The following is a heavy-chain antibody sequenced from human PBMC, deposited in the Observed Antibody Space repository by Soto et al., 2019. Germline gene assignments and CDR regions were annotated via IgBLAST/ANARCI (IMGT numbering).Heavy chain of an antibody. J-gene: IGHJ4*02. Sequence: AAVKVSCKASGYTFTNYGISWVRQAPGQGLEWMGWISHWGKTNYAQKLQGRVTMTTDTSASTAFMELRSLRSDDTAMYFCARDLDGSGSYYTDYWGQGTLVTVSS. V-gene: IGHV1-18*01. CDR1: GYTFTNYG. CDR2: ISHWGKT. CDR3: ARDLDGSGSYYTDY. D-gene: IGHD3-10*01.